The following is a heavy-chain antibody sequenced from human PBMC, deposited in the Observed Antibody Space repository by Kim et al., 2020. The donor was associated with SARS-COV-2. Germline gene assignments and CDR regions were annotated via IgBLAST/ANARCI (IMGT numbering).Heavy chain of an antibody. V-gene: IGHV3-15*01. J-gene: IGHJ3*02. CDR1: GFTFSNAW. Sequence: GGSLRLSCAASGFTFSNAWMSWVRQAPGKGLEWVGRIKSKTDGGTTDYAAPVKGRFTISRDDSKNTLYLQMNSLKTEDTAVYYCTTRDVRITMVRGVPGNAFDIWGQGTMVTVSS. CDR3: TTRDVRITMVRGVPGNAFDI. CDR2: IKSKTDGGTT. D-gene: IGHD3-10*01.